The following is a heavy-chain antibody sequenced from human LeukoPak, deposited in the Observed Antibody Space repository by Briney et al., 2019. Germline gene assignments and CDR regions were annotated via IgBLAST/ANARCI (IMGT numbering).Heavy chain of an antibody. CDR1: GFTVSSNY. D-gene: IGHD1-26*01. J-gene: IGHJ4*02. CDR3: AGKATNSGSYQWYFDY. CDR2: IFTGGTT. V-gene: IGHV3-53*01. Sequence: GGSLRLSCAASGFTVSSNYMSWVRQAPGMGLEWVSVIFTGGTTYYADSVKGRFTISRDNSKNTLYLQMNSLRAEDTAVYYCAGKATNSGSYQWYFDYWGQGTLVTVSS.